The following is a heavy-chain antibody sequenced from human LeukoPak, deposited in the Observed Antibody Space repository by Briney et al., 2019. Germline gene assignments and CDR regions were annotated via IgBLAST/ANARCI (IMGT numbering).Heavy chain of an antibody. J-gene: IGHJ3*02. CDR2: ISYDGSNK. V-gene: IGHV3-30*04. Sequence: PGGSLRLSCAASGFTFSSYAMHWVRQAPGKGLEWVAVISYDGSNKYYADSVKGRFTISRDNSKNTLYLQMNSLRAEDTAVYYCARFTMVRGELDAFDIWGQGTMVTVSS. CDR3: ARFTMVRGELDAFDI. D-gene: IGHD3-10*01. CDR1: GFTFSSYA.